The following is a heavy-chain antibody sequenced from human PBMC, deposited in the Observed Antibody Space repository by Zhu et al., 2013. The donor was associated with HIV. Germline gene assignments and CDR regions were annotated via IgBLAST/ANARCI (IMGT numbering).Heavy chain of an antibody. Sequence: QVQLVQSGAEVKKPGASVKVSCKASGYTFTGYYMHWVRQAPGQGLEWMGWINPNSGGTNYAQKFQGRVTMTRDTSISTAYMELSRLRSDDTAVYYCARVRLSITMIVVVITYFDYVGTRVTWSPS. J-gene: IGHJ4*02. CDR3: ARVRLSITMIVVVITYFDY. V-gene: IGHV1-2*02. CDR1: GYTFTGYY. CDR2: INPNSGGT. D-gene: IGHD3-22*01.